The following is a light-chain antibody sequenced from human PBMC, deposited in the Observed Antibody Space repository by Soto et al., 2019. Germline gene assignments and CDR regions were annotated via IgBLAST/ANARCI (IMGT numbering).Light chain of an antibody. CDR2: AAS. CDR3: QQANSFPYT. CDR1: QGISSW. Sequence: DIQMTQSPSSVSASVGDRVTITCRASQGISSWLDWYQQKPGKAPKLLIYAASSLQSGGPSRFSGSGSGTDFALTISSLQPEDFATYYCQQANSFPYTCGQGTKVASK. V-gene: IGKV1-12*01. J-gene: IGKJ2*01.